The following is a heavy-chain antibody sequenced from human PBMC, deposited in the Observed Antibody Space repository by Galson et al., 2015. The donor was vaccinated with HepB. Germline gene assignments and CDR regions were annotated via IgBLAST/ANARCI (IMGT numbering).Heavy chain of an antibody. CDR2: ITSSSSTI. CDR3: ARAQLLPYYFDY. Sequence: SLRLSCAGSGFTFASYSMNWVRQAPGKGLEWVSYITSSSSTIYYADSVKGRFTISRDNAKNSLYLQMNSLRDEDTAVYYCARAQLLPYYFDYWGQGTLVTVSS. D-gene: IGHD2-15*01. CDR1: GFTFASYS. V-gene: IGHV3-48*02. J-gene: IGHJ4*02.